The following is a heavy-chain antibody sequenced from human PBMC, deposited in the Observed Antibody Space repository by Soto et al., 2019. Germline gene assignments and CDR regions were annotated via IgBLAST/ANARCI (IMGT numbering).Heavy chain of an antibody. CDR1: GFTFSSYA. D-gene: IGHD3-16*02. V-gene: IGHV3-30-3*01. J-gene: IGHJ4*02. CDR2: ISYDGSNK. CDR3: ARDPALFRGVIEPYFYY. Sequence: PGGSLRLSCAASGFTFSSYAMHWVRQAPGKGLEWVAVISYDGSNKYYADSVKGRFTISRDNSKNTLYLQMNSLRAEDTAVYYCARDPALFRGVIEPYFYYWGQGTLVTVSS.